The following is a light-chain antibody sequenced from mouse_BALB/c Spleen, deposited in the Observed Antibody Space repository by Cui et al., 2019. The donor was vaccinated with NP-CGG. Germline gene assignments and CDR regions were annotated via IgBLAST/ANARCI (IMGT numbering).Light chain of an antibody. Sequence: QSVVTQDSALTTSPGETVTLTCRSSTGAFTTSNYANWVQEKPDHLFTGLIGGTNNRVPGVPARFSGSLIGNKAALTITGAQTEDEAIYFCALWYSNHWVFGGGTKLTVL. CDR2: GTN. CDR1: TGAFTTSNY. J-gene: IGLJ1*01. CDR3: ALWYSNHWV. V-gene: IGLV1*01.